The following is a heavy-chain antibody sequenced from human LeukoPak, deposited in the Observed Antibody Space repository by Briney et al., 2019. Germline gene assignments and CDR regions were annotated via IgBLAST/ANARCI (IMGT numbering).Heavy chain of an antibody. J-gene: IGHJ3*02. CDR1: GGSFSGYY. CDR3: ARGGYSYGFKAFDI. CDR2: INHSGST. D-gene: IGHD5-18*01. Sequence: SETLSLTCAVYGGSFSGYYWSWIRQPPGKGLELIGEINHSGSTNYNPSLKSRVTISVDTSKNQFSLRLSSVTAADTAVYYCARGGYSYGFKAFDIWGQGTKVTVSS. V-gene: IGHV4-34*01.